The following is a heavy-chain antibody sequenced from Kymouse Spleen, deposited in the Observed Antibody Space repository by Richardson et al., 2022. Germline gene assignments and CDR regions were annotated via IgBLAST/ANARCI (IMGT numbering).Heavy chain of an antibody. J-gene: IGHJ4*02. D-gene: IGHD6-6*01. CDR2: IYYSGST. V-gene: IGHV4-39*01. CDR1: GGSISSSSYY. CDR3: ARHEYSSSSWDY. Sequence: QLQLQESGPGLVKPSETLSLTCTVSGGSISSSSYYWGWIRQPPGKGLEWIGSIYYSGSTYYNPSLKSRVTISVDTSKNQFSLKLSSVTAADTAVYYCARHEYSSSSWDYWGQGTLVTVSS.